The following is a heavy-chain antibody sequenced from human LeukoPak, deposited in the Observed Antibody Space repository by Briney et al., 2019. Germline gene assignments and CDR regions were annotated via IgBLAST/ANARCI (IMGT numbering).Heavy chain of an antibody. J-gene: IGHJ6*02. CDR1: GFTFSGSS. V-gene: IGHV3-73*01. D-gene: IGHD4-23*01. Sequence: PGGSLRLSCAASGFTFSGSSIHWVRQASGKGLEWVGRIRSKANSYATAYAASVIGRFTFSRDDSTNTAYLQMDSLKTEDTAVYYCSGGQMDYYGMDVWGRGTTVTVSS. CDR2: IRSKANSYAT. CDR3: SGGQMDYYGMDV.